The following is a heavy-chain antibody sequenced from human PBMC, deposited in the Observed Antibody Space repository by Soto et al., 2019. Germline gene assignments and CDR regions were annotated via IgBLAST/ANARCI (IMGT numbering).Heavy chain of an antibody. CDR1: GFTLSSNY. CDR3: ARCMGSSWIGVIDN. Sequence: GGSLRLSCAASGFTLSSNYMGWVRQSPGKGLEWVAGIYTGGSTYYADSLKGRFTISRDNSKNRLFLQMNSVRAEDTAIYYCARCMGSSWIGVIDNWGQGTLVTVSS. D-gene: IGHD6-13*01. J-gene: IGHJ4*02. CDR2: IYTGGST. V-gene: IGHV3-53*01.